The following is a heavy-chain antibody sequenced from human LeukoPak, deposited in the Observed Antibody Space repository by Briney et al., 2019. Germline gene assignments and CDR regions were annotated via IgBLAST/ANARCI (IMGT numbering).Heavy chain of an antibody. CDR1: GFTFSSYG. V-gene: IGHV3-33*01. Sequence: GVSLRLSCAASGFTFSSYGMHWVRQAPGKGLEWVAVIWYDGSNKYYADSVKGRFTISRDNSKNTLYLQTNSLRAEDTAVYYCARDGELAYYYDSSGYFDYWGQGTLVTVSS. CDR2: IWYDGSNK. CDR3: ARDGELAYYYDSSGYFDY. D-gene: IGHD3-22*01. J-gene: IGHJ4*02.